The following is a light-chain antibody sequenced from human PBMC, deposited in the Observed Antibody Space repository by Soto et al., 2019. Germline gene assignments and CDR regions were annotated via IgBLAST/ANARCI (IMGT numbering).Light chain of an antibody. CDR2: GAS. V-gene: IGKV3D-20*02. Sequence: EIVLMHSPDTLSLSPWEIATLSCRASQTVSSNYLAWYQQKPGQAPRLLIYGASSRATGIPDRFSGSGSGTDFTLTISRLEPEDFAVYYCQQRSNWPPITFGQGTRLEIK. J-gene: IGKJ5*01. CDR1: QTVSSNY. CDR3: QQRSNWPPIT.